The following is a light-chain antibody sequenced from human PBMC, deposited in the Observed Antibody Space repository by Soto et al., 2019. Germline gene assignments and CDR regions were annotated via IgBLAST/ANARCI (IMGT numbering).Light chain of an antibody. V-gene: IGKV1-6*01. Sequence: AIPMTQSPSSLSASVGDRVTITCRASQGIRSEIGWYQQKPGKAPNLLIYAASTLQSGVPSRFSGSGSGTDFTLTISSLQPEDFATYYCLHDYNYPRTFGQGTRVEIK. CDR1: QGIRSE. CDR3: LHDYNYPRT. CDR2: AAS. J-gene: IGKJ1*01.